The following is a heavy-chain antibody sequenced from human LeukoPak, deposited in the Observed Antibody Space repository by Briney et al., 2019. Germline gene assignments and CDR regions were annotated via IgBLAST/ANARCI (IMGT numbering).Heavy chain of an antibody. CDR3: ARDHSLMIEYYFDY. D-gene: IGHD3-22*01. J-gene: IGHJ4*02. Sequence: ASVKVSCKASGYTFTGYYMHWVRQAPGQGLEWMGWINPNSGGTNYAQKFQGRVTMTRDTSISTAYMELSRLRSDDTAVYYCARDHSLMIEYYFDYWGQGTLVTVSS. V-gene: IGHV1-2*02. CDR2: INPNSGGT. CDR1: GYTFTGYY.